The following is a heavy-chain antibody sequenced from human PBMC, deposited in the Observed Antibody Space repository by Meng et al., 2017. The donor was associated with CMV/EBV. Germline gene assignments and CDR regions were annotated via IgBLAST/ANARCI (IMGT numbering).Heavy chain of an antibody. V-gene: IGHV3-30*02. CDR2: IRYDGSNK. D-gene: IGHD5-18*01. CDR1: GFTFSNYG. CDR3: AYTAMVTGQIDY. J-gene: IGHJ4*02. Sequence: GGSLRLSCAASGFTFSNYGMHWVRQAPGKGLEWVAFIRYDGSNKYYADSVKGRFTISRDNSKNTLYLQMNSLRAEDTAVYYCAYTAMVTGQIDYWGQGTLVTVSS.